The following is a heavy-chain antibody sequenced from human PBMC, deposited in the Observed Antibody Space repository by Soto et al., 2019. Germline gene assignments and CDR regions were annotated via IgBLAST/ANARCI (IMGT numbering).Heavy chain of an antibody. CDR1: GYTFTGHY. J-gene: IGHJ4*02. CDR2: IGPESGAT. Sequence: QVQLVQSGAEVKKPGASVKVSCKTSGYTFTGHYIHWVRQAPQQGPEWMGEIGPESGATRYAQEFQGRVTMTMDRSITTVYMELKNLSPDDTAVYYCGRGRSGQIVIFYWGQGTPVTVSS. D-gene: IGHD1-26*01. CDR3: GRGRSGQIVIFY. V-gene: IGHV1-2*02.